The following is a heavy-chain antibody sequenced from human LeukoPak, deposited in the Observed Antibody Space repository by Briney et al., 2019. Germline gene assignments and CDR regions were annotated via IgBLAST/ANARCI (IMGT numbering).Heavy chain of an antibody. J-gene: IGHJ4*02. D-gene: IGHD2-2*01. CDR2: IYPGHSDT. CDR3: ARFAYTSSLDY. V-gene: IGHV5-51*01. CDR1: GYIWTNNW. Sequence: GESLKISCKVSGYIWTNNWIGWVRQVPGKGLEWMGLIYPGHSDTKYSPSFQGQVTFSVDKSINTAYLHWSSLQASDTAIYFCARFAYTSSLDYWGQGTRVTVSS.